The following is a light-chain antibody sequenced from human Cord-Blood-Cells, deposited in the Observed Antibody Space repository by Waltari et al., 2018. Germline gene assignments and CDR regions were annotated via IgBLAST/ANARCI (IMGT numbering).Light chain of an antibody. CDR1: SSNIGSNY. J-gene: IGLJ1*01. Sequence: QSLLTPPPSASGTPGPRVTISCSGSSSNIGSNYVYWYQQHPGTTPKLLIYRNNRRPSGVPDRCSGSKSGTSASLAISGLRSEDEADYYCAAWDDSLSGYVFGTGTKVTVL. CDR2: RNN. V-gene: IGLV1-47*01. CDR3: AAWDDSLSGYV.